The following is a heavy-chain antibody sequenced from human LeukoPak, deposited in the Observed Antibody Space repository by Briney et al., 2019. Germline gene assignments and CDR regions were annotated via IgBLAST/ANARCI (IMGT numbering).Heavy chain of an antibody. CDR1: GYTLTELS. V-gene: IGHV1-24*01. Sequence: ASVKVSCKVSGYTLTELSMHWVRQAPGKGLEWMGGFDPEDGETIYAQKFQGRVTMTEDTSTDTAYMELSSLRSEDTAVYYCATRPVCTNGVCYIGYYGMEVWGQATTVRVSS. D-gene: IGHD2-8*01. CDR2: FDPEDGET. CDR3: ATRPVCTNGVCYIGYYGMEV. J-gene: IGHJ6*02.